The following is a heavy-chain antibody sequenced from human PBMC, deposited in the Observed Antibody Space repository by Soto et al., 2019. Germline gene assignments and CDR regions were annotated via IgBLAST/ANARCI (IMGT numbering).Heavy chain of an antibody. CDR3: TADSYSCIIVVRFDY. CDR2: IKSKTDGGTP. V-gene: IGHV3-15*07. J-gene: IGHJ4*01. CDR1: GFTFSNAW. Sequence: VGSLRLSCAASGFTFSNAWINWVRQAPGKGLEWVGRIKSKTDGGTPDYAAPVKGRFAISRDDSKNMVYLQMNSLKTEETGIYFCTADSYSCIIVVRFDYWGHGTLVTVSS. D-gene: IGHD1-26*01.